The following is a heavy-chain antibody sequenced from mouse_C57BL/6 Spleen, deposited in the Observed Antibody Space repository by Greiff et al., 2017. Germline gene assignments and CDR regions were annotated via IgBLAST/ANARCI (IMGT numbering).Heavy chain of an antibody. CDR1: GYTFTDHT. V-gene: IGHV1-78*01. Sequence: QVQLQQSDAELVKPGASVKISCKVSGYTFTDHTIHWMKQRPEQGLEWIGYIYPRDGTTKYAAKFTGQATLTADKSSSTAYTQLNSRTSEDSAVYFCAREAGAFDYWGQGTTLTVSS. J-gene: IGHJ2*01. CDR3: AREAGAFDY. CDR2: IYPRDGTT. D-gene: IGHD3-2*02.